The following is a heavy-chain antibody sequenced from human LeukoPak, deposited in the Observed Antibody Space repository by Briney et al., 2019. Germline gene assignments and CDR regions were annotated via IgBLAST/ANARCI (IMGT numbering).Heavy chain of an antibody. V-gene: IGHV4-59*01. J-gene: IGHJ4*02. CDR1: GGSISSYY. CDR2: IYYSGST. CDR3: ARRDYYDSSGYFDY. D-gene: IGHD3-22*01. Sequence: SETLSLTCTVSGGSISSYYWSWIRQPPGKGLEWIGYIYYSGSTNYNPSLKSRVTISVDTSKNQFSLKLSSVTAADTAVYYCARRDYYDSSGYFDYWGQGTLVTVSS.